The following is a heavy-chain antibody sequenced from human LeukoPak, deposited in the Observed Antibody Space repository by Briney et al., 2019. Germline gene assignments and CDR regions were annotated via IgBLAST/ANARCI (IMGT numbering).Heavy chain of an antibody. D-gene: IGHD3-22*01. CDR1: GGSISSGDYY. V-gene: IGHV4-30-4*08. CDR2: IYYSGST. J-gene: IGHJ4*02. Sequence: SETLSLTCTVSGGSISSGDYYRSWIRQPPGKGLEWIGYIYYSGSTYYNPSLKSRVTISVDTSKNQFSLKLSSVTAADTAVYYCARDWASSGSNQVDYWGQGTLVTVSS. CDR3: ARDWASSGSNQVDY.